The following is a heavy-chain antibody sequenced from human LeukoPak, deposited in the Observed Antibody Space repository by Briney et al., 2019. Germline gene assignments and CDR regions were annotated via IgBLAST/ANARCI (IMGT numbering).Heavy chain of an antibody. D-gene: IGHD2-2*01. CDR1: GGSISSYY. Sequence: SETLSLTCTASGGSISSYYWSWIRQPPGKGLEWIGYIYYSGSTNYNPSLKSRVTISVDTSKNQFSLKLSSVTAADTAVYYCARERVGGYFDYWGQGTLVTVSS. V-gene: IGHV4-59*01. J-gene: IGHJ4*02. CDR2: IYYSGST. CDR3: ARERVGGYFDY.